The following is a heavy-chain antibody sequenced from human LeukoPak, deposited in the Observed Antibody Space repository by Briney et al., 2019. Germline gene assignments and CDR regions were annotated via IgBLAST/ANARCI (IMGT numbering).Heavy chain of an antibody. J-gene: IGHJ4*02. Sequence: ALVKVSCKASGYTFTGYYMHWVRQAPGQGLEWMGWINPNSGGTNYAQKFQGRVTMTRDTSISTAYMELSRLRSDDTAVYYCARDPSYYDFWSGYQHTFDYWGQGTLVTVSS. CDR1: GYTFTGYY. CDR2: INPNSGGT. D-gene: IGHD3-3*01. CDR3: ARDPSYYDFWSGYQHTFDY. V-gene: IGHV1-2*02.